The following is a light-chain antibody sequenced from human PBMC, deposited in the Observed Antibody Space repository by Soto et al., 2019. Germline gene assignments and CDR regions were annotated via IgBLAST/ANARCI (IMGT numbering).Light chain of an antibody. CDR2: DAS. V-gene: IGKV1-5*01. J-gene: IGKJ4*01. CDR3: QQTYSTPSH. CDR1: QSISSW. Sequence: DIQMTQSPSTLSASVGDRVTITCRASQSISSWLAWYQQKPGKAPKLLIYDASSLESGVLSRFSGSGSGTDFSLTISSLQPEDFASYYCQQTYSTPSHFGGGKKVDIK.